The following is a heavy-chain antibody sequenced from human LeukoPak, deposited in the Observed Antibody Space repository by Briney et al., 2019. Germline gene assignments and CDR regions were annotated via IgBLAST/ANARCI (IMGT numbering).Heavy chain of an antibody. Sequence: GGSLRLSCAASGFTVSSNYMSWVRQAPGKGLEWVSVIYSGGSTYYPDSVKGRFIISRDNSKNTLYLQMNSLRAEDTAVYYCARVDYGDYGFDYWGQGTLVTVSS. D-gene: IGHD4-17*01. CDR3: ARVDYGDYGFDY. CDR1: GFTVSSNY. J-gene: IGHJ4*02. CDR2: IYSGGST. V-gene: IGHV3-66*01.